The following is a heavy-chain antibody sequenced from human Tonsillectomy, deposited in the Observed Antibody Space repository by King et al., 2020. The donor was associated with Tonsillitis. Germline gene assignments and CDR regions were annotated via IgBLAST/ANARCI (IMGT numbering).Heavy chain of an antibody. J-gene: IGHJ4*02. V-gene: IGHV3-30*18. D-gene: IGHD7-27*01. Sequence: QVQLVESGGGVVQPGRSLRLSCAASGFTFNNYGIHWVRQAPGKGLEWVAVISFDGNDKYYTDSVKGRFTISRDNSKNTVYLQMNSLRAEDTALYYCAKGGNWGNGYFDYWGQGTLVTVSS. CDR3: AKGGNWGNGYFDY. CDR1: GFTFNNYG. CDR2: ISFDGNDK.